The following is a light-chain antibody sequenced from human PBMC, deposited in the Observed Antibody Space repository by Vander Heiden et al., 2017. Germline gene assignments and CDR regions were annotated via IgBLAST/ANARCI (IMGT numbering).Light chain of an antibody. CDR1: QDIRNY. CDR3: QQVDNYPQV. CDR2: GAS. Sequence: IQVTQSPSSLSASVGDLVTITCRASQDIRNYLVWYQQKPGKAPKLLISGASTLQLGVPSKFSGSGSGTDFTLTISSLQPEDFATYYCQQVDNYPQVFGHGTKVDIK. V-gene: IGKV1-9*01. J-gene: IGKJ3*01.